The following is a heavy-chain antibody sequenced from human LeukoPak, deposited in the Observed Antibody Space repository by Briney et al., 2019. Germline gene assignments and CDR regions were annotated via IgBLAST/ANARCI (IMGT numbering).Heavy chain of an antibody. V-gene: IGHV3-23*01. CDR1: GFTFSSYA. Sequence: GGSLRLSCAASGFTFSSYAMSWVRQAPGKGLEWVSAISGSGGSAYYADSVKGRFTISRDNSKNTLYLQMNSLRAEDTAVYYCAKETLPGIAVAGTVYWGQGTLVTVSS. D-gene: IGHD6-19*01. CDR2: ISGSGGSA. J-gene: IGHJ4*02. CDR3: AKETLPGIAVAGTVY.